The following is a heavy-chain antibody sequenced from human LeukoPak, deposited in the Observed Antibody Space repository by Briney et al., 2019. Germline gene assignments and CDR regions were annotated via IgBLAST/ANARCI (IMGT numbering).Heavy chain of an antibody. Sequence: PSETLSLTCAVYGGSFSGYYWSWIRQPPGKGGEWIGEINHRGRTNYNPSLKSRVTISVDTSKNHFSLKLSSVTAADTAVYYCARLGYCSSTSCYRDGYYYYMDVWGKGTTVTVSS. CDR3: ARLGYCSSTSCYRDGYYYYMDV. D-gene: IGHD2-2*02. CDR1: GGSFSGYY. J-gene: IGHJ6*03. V-gene: IGHV4-34*01. CDR2: INHRGRT.